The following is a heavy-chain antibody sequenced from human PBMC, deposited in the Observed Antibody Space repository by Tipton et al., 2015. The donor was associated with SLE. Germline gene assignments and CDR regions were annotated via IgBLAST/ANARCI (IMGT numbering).Heavy chain of an antibody. Sequence: GLVKPSETLSLTCTVSGGSISNYYWNWIRQPPGKGLEWIGYIYYSGNTKYNPSLKSRVTISVDTSKNHFSLNLTSVTAADTAVYYCARDEYRYDATGYHLLGHFDFWGQGTLVTVSS. CDR3: ARDEYRYDATGYHLLGHFDF. D-gene: IGHD3-22*01. V-gene: IGHV4-59*01. J-gene: IGHJ4*02. CDR2: IYYSGNT. CDR1: GGSISNYY.